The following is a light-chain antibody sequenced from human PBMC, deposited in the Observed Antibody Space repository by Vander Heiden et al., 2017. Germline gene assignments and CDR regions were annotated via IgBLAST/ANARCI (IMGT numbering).Light chain of an antibody. CDR3: MQALQTHT. CDR2: SGS. Sequence: DIVMTQSPLSLPVTPGEPASISCRSSQSLLHSNGYNYLDWYLQKAGQSPQLLIYSGSNRASGVPDRFSGSGSGTDFALKISRVEAEDVGVYYCMQALQTHTFGQGTRLEI. CDR1: QSLLHSNGYNY. J-gene: IGKJ5*01. V-gene: IGKV2-28*01.